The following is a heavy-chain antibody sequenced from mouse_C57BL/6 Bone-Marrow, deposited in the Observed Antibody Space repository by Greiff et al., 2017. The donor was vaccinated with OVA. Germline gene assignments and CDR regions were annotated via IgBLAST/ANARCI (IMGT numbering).Heavy chain of an antibody. Sequence: VQLKQSGPELVKPGASVKLSCKASGYTFTSYDINWVKQRPGQGLEWIGWIYPRDGSTKYNEKFRGKATLTVDTSSSTAYMELHSLTSEDSAVYFCARPIYYGSSYGYWYFDVWGTGTTVTVSS. D-gene: IGHD1-1*01. J-gene: IGHJ1*03. CDR2: IYPRDGST. CDR1: GYTFTSYD. V-gene: IGHV1-85*01. CDR3: ARPIYYGSSYGYWYFDV.